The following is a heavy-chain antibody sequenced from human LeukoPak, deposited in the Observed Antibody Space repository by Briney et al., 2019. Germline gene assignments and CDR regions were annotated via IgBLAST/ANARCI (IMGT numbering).Heavy chain of an antibody. V-gene: IGHV3-74*01. CDR2: INGDGSTT. D-gene: IGHD3-9*01. Sequence: PGGSLRLSCAASGFTFSNYWMHWVRQAPGKGLVWVSRINGDGSTTTYADSVKGRFTISRDNAKNTLYLQMNSLRADDTAVYYCTRDLWPIRYPKDYFAYWGQGTLVAVSS. CDR3: TRDLWPIRYPKDYFAY. CDR1: GFTFSNYW. J-gene: IGHJ4*02.